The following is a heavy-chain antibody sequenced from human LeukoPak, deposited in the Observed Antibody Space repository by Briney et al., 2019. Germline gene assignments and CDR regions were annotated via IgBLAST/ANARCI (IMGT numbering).Heavy chain of an antibody. CDR1: GDAISSYY. D-gene: IGHD5-18*01. CDR2: IYYSGST. J-gene: IGHJ3*02. V-gene: IGHV4-59*08. CDR3: ARHPPRGYSYGSDGFDI. Sequence: SETLSLTCSVSGDAISSYYWSWIRQPPGEGLEWIWYIYYSGSTNYNPSLKSRVTISVVTSKNQISLKLNSVTAADTAVYYCARHPPRGYSYGSDGFDIWGQGTMVTVSS.